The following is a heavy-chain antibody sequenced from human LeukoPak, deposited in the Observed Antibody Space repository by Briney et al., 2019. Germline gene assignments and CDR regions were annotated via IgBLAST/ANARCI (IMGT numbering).Heavy chain of an antibody. CDR1: GFRFSIYA. V-gene: IGHV3-23*01. CDR2: IVGSGGST. D-gene: IGHD5-24*01. J-gene: IGHJ4*02. CDR3: TKDLLQGDGYWDIDY. Sequence: PGGALRLFCAASGFRFSIYAMSWVRQAPGKGLEGVSGIVGSGGSTFYADSVKGRFTISRDNSKNTVYLQMNSLRAEDTAIYYCTKDLLQGDGYWDIDYWGQGTLVTVSS.